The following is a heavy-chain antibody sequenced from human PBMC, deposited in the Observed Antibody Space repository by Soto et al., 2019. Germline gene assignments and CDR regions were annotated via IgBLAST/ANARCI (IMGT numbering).Heavy chain of an antibody. CDR1: GGTFRSYA. CDR2: IIPILGTT. CDR3: ASVLLRGVGYYYGVDG. J-gene: IGHJ6*02. Sequence: QVQLVQSGAEVKKPGSSVKVSCKASGGTFRSYAISWVRQAPGQGREWMGGIIPILGTTNYAQKFQGRVTITAAESRSTAHMALCRVRSVDTAVYYCASVLLRGVGYYYGVDGWGHGTKFTVAS. D-gene: IGHD3-10*01. V-gene: IGHV1-69*01.